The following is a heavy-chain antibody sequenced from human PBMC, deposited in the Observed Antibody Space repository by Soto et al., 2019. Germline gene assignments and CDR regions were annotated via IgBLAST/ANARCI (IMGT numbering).Heavy chain of an antibody. J-gene: IGHJ4*02. Sequence: EVHLLESGGGLVQRGGSLRLSCVASGFTFNNYAMNWVRQAPGKGLEWVSRINGNADNSDYADSVKGRFTISRDNAMNRLYLQMDSLRADDTGVYYCVRDFRGAVAGSEFDHWGQGTLVTVSS. CDR2: INGNADNS. CDR1: GFTFNNYA. V-gene: IGHV3-23*01. D-gene: IGHD6-19*01. CDR3: VRDFRGAVAGSEFDH.